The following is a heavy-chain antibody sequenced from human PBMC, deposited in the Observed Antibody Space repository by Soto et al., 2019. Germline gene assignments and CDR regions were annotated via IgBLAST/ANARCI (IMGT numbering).Heavy chain of an antibody. D-gene: IGHD1-1*01. V-gene: IGHV4-34*01. CDR3: ARVERGTATTVVDACDI. CDR1: GGFVSSGSYY. Sequence: QVQLQQWGAGLLKPSETLSLTCAVYGGFVSSGSYYWSWIRQPPGKGLEWIGEMSHSGGTHFNPSRKSRVTISVDTSKNQFSLKMSSVTAADTALYYCARVERGTATTVVDACDIWGPGTMVTVSS. J-gene: IGHJ3*02. CDR2: MSHSGGT.